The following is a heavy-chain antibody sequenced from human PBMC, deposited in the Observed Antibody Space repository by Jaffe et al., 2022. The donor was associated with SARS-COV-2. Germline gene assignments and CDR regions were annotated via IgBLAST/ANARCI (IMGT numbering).Heavy chain of an antibody. Sequence: QVQLQESGPGLVKPSGTLSLTCAVSGVSLSSAHWWTWVRQPPGKGLEWIGEIYHTGNSNSNPSLQSRVTMSVDKSKDQFSLNLTSVTAADTAVYYCATQTAVVAAAFDIWGQGTMVTVSS. CDR2: IYHTGNS. J-gene: IGHJ3*02. D-gene: IGHD2-15*01. CDR1: GVSLSSAHW. CDR3: ATQTAVVAAAFDI. V-gene: IGHV4-4*02.